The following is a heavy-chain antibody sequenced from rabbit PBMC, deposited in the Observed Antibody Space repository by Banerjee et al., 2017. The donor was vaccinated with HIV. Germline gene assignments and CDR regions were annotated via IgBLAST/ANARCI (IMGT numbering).Heavy chain of an antibody. CDR1: GFDFSSYY. CDR3: ARGDTGSRHSPFNL. D-gene: IGHD1-1*01. CDR2: IDPVFGSK. J-gene: IGHJ4*01. Sequence: QLKESGGGLVQPGGTLKLSCKASGFDFSSYYMTWVRQAPGKGLEWIGYIDPVFGSKYYASWVNGRFTISSHNAQNTLYLQLNSLTAADTATYFCARGDTGSRHSPFNLWGPGTLVTVS. V-gene: IGHV1S7*01.